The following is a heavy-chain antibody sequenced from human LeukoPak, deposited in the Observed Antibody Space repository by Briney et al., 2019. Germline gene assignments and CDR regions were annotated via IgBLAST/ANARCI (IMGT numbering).Heavy chain of an antibody. CDR2: IYYSGST. J-gene: IGHJ3*02. D-gene: IGHD5-18*01. CDR1: GGSISSSSYY. V-gene: IGHV4-39*01. CDR3: ATRVYSYGYLGAFDI. Sequence: SETLSLTCTVSGGSISSSSYYWGWIRQPPGKGLEWIGSIYYSGSTYYNPSLKSRVTISVDTSKNQFSLKLSSVTAADTAVYYCATRVYSYGYLGAFDIRGQGAMVTVSS.